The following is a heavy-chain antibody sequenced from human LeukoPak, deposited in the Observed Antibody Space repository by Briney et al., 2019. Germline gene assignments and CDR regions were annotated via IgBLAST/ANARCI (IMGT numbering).Heavy chain of an antibody. Sequence: PGGSLRLSCAASGFTFRSYGMHWVRQAPGEGLEWVSAITGSDGSTYYADSVKGRFTISRDNPKSTLYLQMNSLRAEDTAVYYCAKAYYYGSGSNYKTFDYWGQGTLVTVAS. V-gene: IGHV3-23*01. D-gene: IGHD3-10*01. CDR3: AKAYYYGSGSNYKTFDY. J-gene: IGHJ4*02. CDR1: GFTFRSYG. CDR2: ITGSDGST.